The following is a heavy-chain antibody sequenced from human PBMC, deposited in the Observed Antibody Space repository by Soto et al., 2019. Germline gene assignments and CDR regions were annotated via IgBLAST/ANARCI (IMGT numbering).Heavy chain of an antibody. D-gene: IGHD1-26*01. V-gene: IGHV3-9*01. J-gene: IGHJ4*02. CDR1: GFTFDDYA. Sequence: EVQLVESGGGLVQPGRSLRLSCAASGFTFDDYAMHWVRQAPGKGLEWVSGISWNSGSIGYADSVKGRFTISRDNAKNSLYLQMNSLRAEDTALYYCAKEGGSYSWGQGTLVSVSS. CDR3: AKEGGSYS. CDR2: ISWNSGSI.